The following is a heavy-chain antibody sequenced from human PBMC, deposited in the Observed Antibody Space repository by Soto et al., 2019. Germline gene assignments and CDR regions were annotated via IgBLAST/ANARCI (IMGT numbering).Heavy chain of an antibody. Sequence: GGSLRLSCAASGYTFSDSAMHWVRQASGKGLEWVGRIRSKANNYATVYAASVTGRFTISRDDSKNTAYLQMNSLKIEDTAVYYCARLWSEMEPNFDHWGQGTLVTVSS. CDR1: GYTFSDSA. CDR2: IRSKANNYAT. V-gene: IGHV3-73*01. J-gene: IGHJ4*02. D-gene: IGHD3-10*01. CDR3: ARLWSEMEPNFDH.